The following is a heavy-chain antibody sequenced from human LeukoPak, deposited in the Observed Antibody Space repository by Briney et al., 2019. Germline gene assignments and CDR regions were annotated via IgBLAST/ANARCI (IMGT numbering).Heavy chain of an antibody. CDR1: GFTFSSYW. CDR3: ARGLYSSSWYSLFDY. CDR2: IKQDGSEK. J-gene: IGHJ4*02. Sequence: GGSLRLSCAASGFTFSSYWMSWVRQAPGKGLEWVANIKQDGSEKYYVDSVKGRFTISRDNAKNSLYLQMNSLRAEDTAVYYCARGLYSSSWYSLFDYWGQGTLVTVSS. V-gene: IGHV3-7*01. D-gene: IGHD6-13*01.